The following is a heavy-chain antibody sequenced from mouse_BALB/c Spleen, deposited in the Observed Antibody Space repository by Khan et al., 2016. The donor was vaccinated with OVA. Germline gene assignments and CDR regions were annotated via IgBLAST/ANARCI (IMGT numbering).Heavy chain of an antibody. V-gene: IGHV1-54*01. D-gene: IGHD3-1*01. Sequence: QVQLQQSGAELVRPGTSVKVSCKASGYAFTNYLIEWVKQRPGQGLEWIGVINPGSGGTNYNEKFKGKATLTADKSSSTAYMKLSSLTSDVSAVYFCTRGGFGGFAYWGQGTLVTVSA. CDR1: GYAFTNYL. CDR3: TRGGFGGFAY. J-gene: IGHJ3*01. CDR2: INPGSGGT.